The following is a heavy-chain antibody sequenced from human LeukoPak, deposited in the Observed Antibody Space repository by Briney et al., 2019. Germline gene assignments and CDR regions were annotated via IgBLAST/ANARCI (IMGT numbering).Heavy chain of an antibody. J-gene: IGHJ4*02. CDR2: IIPILGIA. CDR3: ARESVAARPPYYFDY. V-gene: IGHV1-69*04. D-gene: IGHD6-6*01. CDR1: GGTFSSYA. Sequence: SVKVSCKASGGTFSSYAIGWVRQAPGQGLEWMGRIIPILGIANYAQKFQGRVTITADKSTSTAYMELSGLRSEDTAVYYCARESVAARPPYYFDYWGQGTLVTVSS.